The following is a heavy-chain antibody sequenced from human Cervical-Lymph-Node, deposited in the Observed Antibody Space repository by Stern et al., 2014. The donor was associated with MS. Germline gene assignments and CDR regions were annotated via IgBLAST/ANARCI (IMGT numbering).Heavy chain of an antibody. J-gene: IGHJ1*01. CDR3: AREGGNTAKYFQH. CDR2: IWYDGSNK. CDR1: GFTFSYYG. D-gene: IGHD4-23*01. V-gene: IGHV3-33*01. Sequence: VQLEESGGGVVQPGRSLRLSCAASGFTFSYYGMHWVRQAPGKGLEWVAVIWYDGSNKYYADSVKGRFTISRDNSKKTLYLQMNSLRAEDTAVYYCAREGGNTAKYFQHWGQGTLVTVSS.